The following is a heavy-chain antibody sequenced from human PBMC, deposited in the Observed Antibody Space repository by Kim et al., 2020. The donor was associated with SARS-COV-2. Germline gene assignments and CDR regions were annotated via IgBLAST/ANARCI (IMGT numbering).Heavy chain of an antibody. Sequence: GGSLRLSCAASGFTFSNAWMSWVRQAPGKGLEWVGRIKSKTDGGTTDYAAPVKGRFTISRDDSKNTLYLQMNSLKTEDTAVYYCRKDIVVVTAGGWFDPWGQGTLVTVSS. J-gene: IGHJ5*02. CDR1: GFTFSNAW. CDR3: RKDIVVVTAGGWFDP. D-gene: IGHD2-21*02. CDR2: IKSKTDGGTT. V-gene: IGHV3-15*01.